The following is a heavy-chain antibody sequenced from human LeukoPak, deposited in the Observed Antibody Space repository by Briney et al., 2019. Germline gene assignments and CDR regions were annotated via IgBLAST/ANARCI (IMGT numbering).Heavy chain of an antibody. D-gene: IGHD6-19*01. CDR2: IYYSGST. CDR3: AIVAQKLDRIVVAGTSEWRANWFFDL. J-gene: IGHJ2*01. V-gene: IGHV4-39*07. Sequence: PSETLSLTCTVSGGSISSSNYYWGWIRQPPGKGLEWRGRIYYSGSTYYNPSLRSGVTISGDTSKKQFSRKLSSVPAAETAVYYCAIVAQKLDRIVVAGTSEWRANWFFDLWGRGTLVTVSS. CDR1: GGSISSSNYY.